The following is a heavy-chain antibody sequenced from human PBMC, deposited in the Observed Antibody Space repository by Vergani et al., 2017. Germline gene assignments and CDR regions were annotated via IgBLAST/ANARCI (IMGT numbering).Heavy chain of an antibody. V-gene: IGHV3-23*01. Sequence: EVQLLESGGGLVQPGGSLRLSCAASGFTFSSYAMSWVRQAPGKGLEWVSAISGSGGSTYYADSVKGRFTISRDNAKNSLYLQMNSLRAEDTAVYYCARRGYSYGWWSDYWGQGTLVTVSS. CDR3: ARRGYSYGWWSDY. J-gene: IGHJ4*02. D-gene: IGHD5-18*01. CDR1: GFTFSSYA. CDR2: ISGSGGST.